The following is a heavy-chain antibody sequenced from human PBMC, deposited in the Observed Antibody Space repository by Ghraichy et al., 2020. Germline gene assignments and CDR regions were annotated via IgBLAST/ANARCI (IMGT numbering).Heavy chain of an antibody. V-gene: IGHV4-34*01. Sequence: SETLSLTCAVYGGSFSGYSWSWIRQPPGKGLEWIGEINHSGSTDYNPSLKSRVTISVDTSKNEFSLSLRSVTAADTAVYYCAVGPAVVGNYFRGYGMDVWGQGTTVTVSS. CDR1: GGSFSGYS. CDR2: INHSGST. J-gene: IGHJ6*02. D-gene: IGHD3-10*01. CDR3: AVGPAVVGNYFRGYGMDV.